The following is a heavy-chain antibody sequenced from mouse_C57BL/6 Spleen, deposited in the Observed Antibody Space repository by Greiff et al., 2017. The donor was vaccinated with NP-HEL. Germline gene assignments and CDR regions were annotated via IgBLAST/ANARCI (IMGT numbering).Heavy chain of an antibody. CDR2: IHPNSGST. D-gene: IGHD2-5*01. V-gene: IGHV1-64*01. J-gene: IGHJ2*01. CDR1: GYTFTSYW. Sequence: VQLQQPGAELVKPGASVKLSCKASGYTFTSYWMHWVKQRPGQGLEWIGMIHPNSGSTNYNEKFKNKATLTVDKSSSTAYMQLSNLTSEDSAVDCCGREGNSNFMDYWGKGTTLTVSS. CDR3: GREGNSNFMDY.